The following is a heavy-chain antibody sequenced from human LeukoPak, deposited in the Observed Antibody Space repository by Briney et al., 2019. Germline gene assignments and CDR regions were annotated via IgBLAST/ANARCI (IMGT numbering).Heavy chain of an antibody. CDR2: INPTGGST. CDR3: ARGVSSGSYHDY. D-gene: IGHD3-10*01. J-gene: IGHJ4*02. Sequence: ASVKVSCKASGYTFTSHYMHWVRQAPGQGLEWMGIINPTGGSTTYAQNFQGRVTMTRDTSTSTVYMELSSLRSEDTAVYYCARGVSSGSYHDYWGQGTLVTVSS. CDR1: GYTFTSHY. V-gene: IGHV1-46*01.